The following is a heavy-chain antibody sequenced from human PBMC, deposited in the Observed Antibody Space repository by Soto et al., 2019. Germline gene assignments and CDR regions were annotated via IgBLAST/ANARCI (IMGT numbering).Heavy chain of an antibody. Sequence: ASVKVSCKASGYTFTSYAMHWVRQAPGQRLEWMGWINAGNGNTKYSQKFQGRVTITRDTSASTAYMELSSLRSEDTAVYYCARVPVRGVISLAVFGYWGQGTLVTVSS. CDR3: ARVPVRGVISLAVFGY. J-gene: IGHJ4*02. D-gene: IGHD3-10*01. V-gene: IGHV1-3*01. CDR2: INAGNGNT. CDR1: GYTFTSYA.